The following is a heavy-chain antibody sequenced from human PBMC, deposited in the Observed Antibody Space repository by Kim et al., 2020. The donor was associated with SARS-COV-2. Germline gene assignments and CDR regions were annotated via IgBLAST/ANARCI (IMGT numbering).Heavy chain of an antibody. J-gene: IGHJ4*02. CDR2: ISSSSSTI. CDR3: ARDDGKVVAATFDY. D-gene: IGHD2-15*01. CDR1: GFTFSSYS. V-gene: IGHV3-48*04. Sequence: GGSLRLSCAASGFTFSSYSMNWVRQAPGKGLEWVSYISSSSSTIYYADSVKGRFTISRDNAKNSLYLQMNSLRAEDTAVYYCARDDGKVVAATFDYWGQGTLVTVSS.